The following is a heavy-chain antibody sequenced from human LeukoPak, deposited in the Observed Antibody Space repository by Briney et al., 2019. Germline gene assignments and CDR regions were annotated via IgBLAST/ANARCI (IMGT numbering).Heavy chain of an antibody. CDR2: IYYSGST. V-gene: IGHV4-31*03. D-gene: IGHD2-15*01. J-gene: IGHJ3*02. CDR3: AGYCSGGSCYPDAFDI. CDR1: GGSISSGGYY. Sequence: SETLSLTCTVSGGSISSGGYYWSWIRQHPGKGLEWIGYIYYSGSTYYNPSLKSRVTMSVDTSKNQFSLKLSSVTAADTAVYYCAGYCSGGSCYPDAFDIWGQGTMVTVSS.